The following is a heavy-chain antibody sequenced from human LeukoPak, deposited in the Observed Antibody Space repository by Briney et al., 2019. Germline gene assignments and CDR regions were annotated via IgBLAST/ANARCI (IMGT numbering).Heavy chain of an antibody. CDR2: IYYSGST. V-gene: IGHV4-30-4*01. J-gene: IGHJ4*02. D-gene: IGHD3-10*01. CDR1: GGSISSGDYY. Sequence: SQTLSLTCTVSGGSISSGDYYWRWIRQPPGKGLEWIGYIYYSGSTYYNPSLKSRVTISVDTSKNQFSLKLSSVTAADTAVYYCARGPITMVRAVIMPVDYWGQGTLVTVSS. CDR3: ARGPITMVRAVIMPVDY.